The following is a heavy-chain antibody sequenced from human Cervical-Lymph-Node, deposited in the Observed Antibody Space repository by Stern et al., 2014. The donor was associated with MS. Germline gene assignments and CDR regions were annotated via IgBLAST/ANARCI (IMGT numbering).Heavy chain of an antibody. J-gene: IGHJ5*02. Sequence: QLQLQESGPGLLRPSETLSLTCTVSGASITSYYWSWIRQPPGKGLEWIGYIYYRGNTKYNASLKGSVAISIGTSKTQFSLRLSSVTAADTAVYYCARATDLWGQGTLVTVSS. V-gene: IGHV4-59*01. CDR1: GASITSYY. CDR2: IYYRGNT. CDR3: ARATDL.